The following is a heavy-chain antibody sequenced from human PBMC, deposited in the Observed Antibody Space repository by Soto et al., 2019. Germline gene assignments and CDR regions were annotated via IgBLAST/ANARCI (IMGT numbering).Heavy chain of an antibody. D-gene: IGHD3-22*01. CDR1: GFTFSSYG. Sequence: QVQLVESGGGVVQPGRSLRLSCAASGFTFSSYGMHWVRQAPGKGLEWVAVISYDGSNKYYADSVKGRFTISRDNSXNTXYLQMNSLRAEDTAVYYCAKDRNYYDSSGYYFQDVWGQGTTGTVSS. CDR2: ISYDGSNK. CDR3: AKDRNYYDSSGYYFQDV. J-gene: IGHJ6*02. V-gene: IGHV3-30*18.